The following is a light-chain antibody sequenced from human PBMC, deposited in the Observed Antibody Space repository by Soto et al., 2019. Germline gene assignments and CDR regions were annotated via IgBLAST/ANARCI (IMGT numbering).Light chain of an antibody. CDR1: SSDVGGHNY. Sequence: QSALTHPRSVSGSPGQSVTTSCTGTSSDVGGHNYVSWYQQHRGKAPKLMIYEVTKRPSGVPDRFSGSKSGNTASLTISGLQADDEADYYCFSYAGNYVFGTGTKLTVL. V-gene: IGLV2-11*01. CDR2: EVT. J-gene: IGLJ1*01. CDR3: FSYAGNYV.